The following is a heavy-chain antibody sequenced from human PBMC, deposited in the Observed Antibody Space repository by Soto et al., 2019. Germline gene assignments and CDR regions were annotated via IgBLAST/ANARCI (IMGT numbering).Heavy chain of an antibody. CDR1: EHTSTIYY. CDR3: ATRDYDILTGYLHI. V-gene: IGHV1-2*02. J-gene: IGHJ1*01. D-gene: IGHD3-9*01. Sequence: QAHLVQSGAEVRKPGASVKVSCQALEHTSTIYYIHWVRQARGQGLGWMGWINADSGDTTYAEDFRGRVTFTRDTSTSTYHMELSILRLDDTAMYFCATRDYDILTGYLHIWGQGTLITVSS. CDR2: INADSGDT.